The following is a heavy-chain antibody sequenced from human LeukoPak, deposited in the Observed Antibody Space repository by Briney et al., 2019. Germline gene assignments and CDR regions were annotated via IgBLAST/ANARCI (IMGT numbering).Heavy chain of an antibody. CDR3: AKDSGD. D-gene: IGHD3-10*01. CDR2: ISYDGSNK. CDR1: GFTFSSYG. V-gene: IGHV3-30*18. J-gene: IGHJ4*02. Sequence: GGSLRLSCAASGFTFSSYGMHWVRQAPGKGLEWMAVISYDGSNKYYADSVKGRFTISRDNSKNTLYLQMNSLRAEDTAVYYCAKDSGDWGQGTLVTVSS.